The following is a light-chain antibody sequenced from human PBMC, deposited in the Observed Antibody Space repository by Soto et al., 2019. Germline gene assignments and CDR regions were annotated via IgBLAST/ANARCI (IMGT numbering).Light chain of an antibody. CDR2: EVS. Sequence: QSALTQPASLSGSPGQSITISCTGTSSDIGSYNLVSWYQQHPGEAPKLIIYEVSKRPSGVSNRFSGSKSGNTASLKISGLQIEDEADYYCCSYAGRRVFGGGTQLTVL. V-gene: IGLV2-23*02. CDR1: SSDIGSYNL. CDR3: CSYAGRRV. J-gene: IGLJ3*02.